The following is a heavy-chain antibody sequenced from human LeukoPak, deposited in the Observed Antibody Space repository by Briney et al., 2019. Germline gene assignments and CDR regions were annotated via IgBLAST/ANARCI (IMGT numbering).Heavy chain of an antibody. CDR3: ARLIVGSSSTGWFDP. CDR1: GYTFTSYW. V-gene: IGHV5-51*01. J-gene: IGHJ5*02. D-gene: IGHD6-6*01. CDR2: IYPSDSDT. Sequence: GESLKISCQSSGYTFTSYWIGWVRQMPGKGLQWMGIIYPSDSDTTYSPSFQGQVTISADKSISTAYLQWSSLKASDTAIYYCARLIVGSSSTGWFDPWGQGTLVTVSS.